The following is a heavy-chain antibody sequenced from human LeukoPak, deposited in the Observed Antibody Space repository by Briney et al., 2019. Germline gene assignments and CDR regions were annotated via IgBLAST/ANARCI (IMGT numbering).Heavy chain of an antibody. Sequence: GGSLRLSCAASGFTFSSYGMHWVRQAPGKGLEWVAFIRYDGSNKYYADSVKGRFTISRDNSKNTLYLQMNSLRAEDTAVYYCAKDDTAYYYDSSGYYIDYWGQGTLVTVSS. D-gene: IGHD3-22*01. CDR3: AKDDTAYYYDSSGYYIDY. CDR2: IRYDGSNK. V-gene: IGHV3-30*02. CDR1: GFTFSSYG. J-gene: IGHJ4*02.